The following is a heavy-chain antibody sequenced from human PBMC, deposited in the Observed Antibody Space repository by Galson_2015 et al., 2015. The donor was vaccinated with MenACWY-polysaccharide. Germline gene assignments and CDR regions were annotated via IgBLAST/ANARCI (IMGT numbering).Heavy chain of an antibody. CDR2: IKQDGSEK. CDR1: GFTFSTYW. V-gene: IGHV3-7*01. Sequence: SLRLSCAASGFTFSTYWMTWVRQAPGKGLEWVANIKQDGSEKYYVDSVKGRFTISRDNAENSLYPQMNSLRAEDTAVYYCATAPSLHVGQHWGQGTLVIVSS. CDR3: ATAPSLHVGQH. D-gene: IGHD5-24*01. J-gene: IGHJ1*01.